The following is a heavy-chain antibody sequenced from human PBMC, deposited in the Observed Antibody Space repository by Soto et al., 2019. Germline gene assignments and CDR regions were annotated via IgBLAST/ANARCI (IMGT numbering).Heavy chain of an antibody. CDR1: GYTFTSYD. CDR2: MNPNSGNT. Sequence: QVQLVQSGAEVKKPGASVKVSCKASGYTFTSYDINWVRQATGQGLEWMGWMNPNSGNTGYAQKFRGRVTMTRNTSISTAYMELSSLRSEDTAVYYCARDRGYCSGGSCYANWCDPWGQGTLVTVSS. V-gene: IGHV1-8*01. J-gene: IGHJ5*02. CDR3: ARDRGYCSGGSCYANWCDP. D-gene: IGHD2-15*01.